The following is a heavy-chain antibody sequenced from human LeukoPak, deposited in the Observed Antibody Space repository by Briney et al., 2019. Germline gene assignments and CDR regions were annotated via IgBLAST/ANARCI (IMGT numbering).Heavy chain of an antibody. V-gene: IGHV4-30-4*01. D-gene: IGHD2-2*01. Sequence: PSETLSLTCTVSGGSISSGDYYWSWIRQPPGKSLEWIGYIYYSGSTYYNPSLKSRVTISVDTSKNQFSLKLSSVTAADTAVYYCAREKDQLLTRGTNWFDPWGQGTLVTVSS. CDR3: AREKDQLLTRGTNWFDP. CDR1: GGSISSGDYY. J-gene: IGHJ5*02. CDR2: IYYSGST.